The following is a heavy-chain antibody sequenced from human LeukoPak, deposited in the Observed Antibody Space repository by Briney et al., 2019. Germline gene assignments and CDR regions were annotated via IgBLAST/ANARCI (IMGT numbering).Heavy chain of an antibody. V-gene: IGHV1-69*05. CDR3: ARVPSSSDWFDP. Sequence: SVKVSCKASGGTFSCYAISWVRQAPGQGLEWMGRIIPIFGTANYAQKFQGRVTITTDESTSTAYMELSSLRSEDTAVYYCARVPSSSDWFDPWGQGTLVTVSS. D-gene: IGHD6-13*01. CDR2: IIPIFGTA. J-gene: IGHJ5*02. CDR1: GGTFSCYA.